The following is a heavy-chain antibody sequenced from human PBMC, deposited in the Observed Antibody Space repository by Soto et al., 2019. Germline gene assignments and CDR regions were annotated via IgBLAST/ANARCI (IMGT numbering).Heavy chain of an antibody. CDR2: ISAYNGNT. CDR1: GYTFTSYG. J-gene: IGHJ6*02. D-gene: IGHD2-2*02. V-gene: IGHV1-18*01. Sequence: ASVKVSCKASGYTFTSYGISWVRQAPGQGLEWMGWISAYNGNTNYAQKLQGRVTMTTDTSTSTAYMELRSLGSDDTAVYYCARDLRGYCSSTSCYTPYYYYYGMDVWGQGTTVTVSS. CDR3: ARDLRGYCSSTSCYTPYYYYYGMDV.